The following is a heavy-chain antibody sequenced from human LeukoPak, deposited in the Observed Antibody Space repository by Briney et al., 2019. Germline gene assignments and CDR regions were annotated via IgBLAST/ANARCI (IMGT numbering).Heavy chain of an antibody. CDR1: GGSISSSSYY. J-gene: IGHJ4*02. Sequence: SETLSPTCTVSGGSISSSSYYWGWIRQPPGKGLEWIGSIYYSGSTYYNPSLKSRVTISVDTSKNQFSLKLSSVTAADTAVYYCARRYGDYNLDYWGQGTLVTVSS. D-gene: IGHD4-17*01. V-gene: IGHV4-39*01. CDR3: ARRYGDYNLDY. CDR2: IYYSGST.